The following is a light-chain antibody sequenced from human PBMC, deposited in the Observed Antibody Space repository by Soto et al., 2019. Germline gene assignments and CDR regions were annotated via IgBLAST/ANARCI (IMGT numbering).Light chain of an antibody. V-gene: IGLV1-40*01. J-gene: IGLJ1*01. CDR1: SSNIGAGYD. CDR3: QSYDSSLSVSYV. Sequence: QSMLTQPPSVSGAPGQRVTISCTGSSSNIGAGYDVHWYQQLPGTAPKLLIYGNSNRPSGVPDRFSGSKSGTSASLAITGLQAEDEADYYCQSYDSSLSVSYVFGTGTKVTVL. CDR2: GNS.